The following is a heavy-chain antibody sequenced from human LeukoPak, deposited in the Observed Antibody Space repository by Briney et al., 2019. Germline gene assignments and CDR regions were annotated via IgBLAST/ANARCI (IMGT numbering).Heavy chain of an antibody. J-gene: IGHJ6*02. CDR2: ISAYNGNT. V-gene: IGHV1-18*01. Sequence: ASVKVSCKASGYTFTSYGISWVRQAPGQGLEWMGWISAYNGNTNYAQKLQGRVTMTTDTSTSTAYMELRSLRSDDTAVYYCARGARTYYDFWSGYYYYYGTDVWGQGTTVTVSS. CDR1: GYTFTSYG. CDR3: ARGARTYYDFWSGYYYYYGTDV. D-gene: IGHD3-3*01.